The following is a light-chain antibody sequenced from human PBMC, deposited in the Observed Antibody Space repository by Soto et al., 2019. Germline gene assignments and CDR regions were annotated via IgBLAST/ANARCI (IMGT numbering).Light chain of an antibody. V-gene: IGLV2-14*03. Sequence: QSALTQAAYVSGSPGQSFTISCTGTSSDVGGYNYVSWYQHHPGKAPKLMIFDVSNRPSGVSNRFSGSKSGNTASLTISGLQPEDEADYYCSSYTTSNTRQIVFGTGTKVTVL. CDR3: SSYTTSNTRQIV. CDR2: DVS. CDR1: SSDVGGYNY. J-gene: IGLJ1*01.